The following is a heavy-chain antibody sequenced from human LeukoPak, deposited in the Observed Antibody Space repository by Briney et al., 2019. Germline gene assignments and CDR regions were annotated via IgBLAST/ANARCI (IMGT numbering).Heavy chain of an antibody. D-gene: IGHD6-13*01. CDR2: IKQDGSEK. V-gene: IGHV3-7*01. J-gene: IGHJ4*02. CDR1: GFTFSSYW. Sequence: GGSLRLSCAASGFTFSSYWVSWVRQAPGKGLEWVANIKQDGSEKYYVDSVKGRFTISRDNAKNSLYLQMNSLRAEDTAVYYCASEYSSSWYSFDYWGQGTLVTVSS. CDR3: ASEYSSSWYSFDY.